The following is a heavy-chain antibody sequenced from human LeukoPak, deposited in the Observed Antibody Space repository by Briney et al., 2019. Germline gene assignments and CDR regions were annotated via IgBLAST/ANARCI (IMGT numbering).Heavy chain of an antibody. Sequence: SETLSLTCTASGGSISSYYWSWVRQPAGKGLEWIGRIYTSGSTNYNPSLKSRVTLSVDTSKNQFSLKLSSVTAADTAVYYCARDAARTSGWLFIGYWGQGTLVTVSS. J-gene: IGHJ4*02. V-gene: IGHV4-4*07. D-gene: IGHD6-19*01. CDR2: IYTSGST. CDR1: GGSISSYY. CDR3: ARDAARTSGWLFIGY.